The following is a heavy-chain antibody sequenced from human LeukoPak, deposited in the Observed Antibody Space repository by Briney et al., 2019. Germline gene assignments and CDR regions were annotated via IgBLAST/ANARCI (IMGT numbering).Heavy chain of an antibody. Sequence: GGSLRLSCAASGLPFSSYAMHWVRQAPGKGLEWVALISYDGSNEHYADSVKGRFTISRDNAKNSLYLQMNSLRAEDTAVYYCARDIAMAANWFDPWGQGTLVTVSS. J-gene: IGHJ5*02. D-gene: IGHD6-19*01. CDR3: ARDIAMAANWFDP. CDR1: GLPFSSYA. CDR2: ISYDGSNE. V-gene: IGHV3-30*03.